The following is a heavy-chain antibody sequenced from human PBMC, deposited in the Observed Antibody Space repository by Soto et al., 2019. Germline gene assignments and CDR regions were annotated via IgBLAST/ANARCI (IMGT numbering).Heavy chain of an antibody. D-gene: IGHD4-17*01. V-gene: IGHV4-61*01. Sequence: SSETLSLTCSVYGGSVSDKTYYWSWIRQPPGKRLEWIGYVYYSGTTNYNPSLKSRVTISVDLSKNRFSLTLSSVTTADTALYYCARTTAVPNTLRSRYFFDYWGQGTLVPVSS. CDR2: VYYSGTT. CDR1: GGSVSDKTYY. J-gene: IGHJ4*02. CDR3: ARTTAVPNTLRSRYFFDY.